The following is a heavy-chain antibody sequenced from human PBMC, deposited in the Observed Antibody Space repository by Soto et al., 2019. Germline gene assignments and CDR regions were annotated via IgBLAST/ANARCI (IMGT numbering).Heavy chain of an antibody. CDR3: ARQTGVFGHYFDY. D-gene: IGHD3-16*01. CDR1: GGSISSSSYY. CDR2: IYYNGNT. Sequence: QLRLQEAGPGLVKPSETLSLTCTVSGGSISSSSYYWGWIRQPPGKGPEWIGAIYYNGNTYYNPSLKSRVTMSVDTSKNQFSLKLSSATDADTAMYYCARQTGVFGHYFDYWGQGTLVTVSS. V-gene: IGHV4-39*01. J-gene: IGHJ4*02.